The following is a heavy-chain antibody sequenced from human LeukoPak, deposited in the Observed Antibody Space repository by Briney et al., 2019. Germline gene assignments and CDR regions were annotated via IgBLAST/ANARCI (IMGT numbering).Heavy chain of an antibody. V-gene: IGHV3-33*06. D-gene: IGHD5-24*01. CDR3: AKDFARIGGGYNWGGYYMDV. Sequence: GRSLRLSCAASGFTFSSYGMHWVRQAPGKGLEWVAVIWYDGRNKYYADSVKGRFTISRDNSKNTLYLQMNSLGAEDTAVYYCAKDFARIGGGYNWGGYYMDVWGKGTTVTVSS. J-gene: IGHJ6*03. CDR1: GFTFSSYG. CDR2: IWYDGRNK.